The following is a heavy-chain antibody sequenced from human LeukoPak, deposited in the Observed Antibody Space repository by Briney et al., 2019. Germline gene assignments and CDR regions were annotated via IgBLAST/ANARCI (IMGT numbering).Heavy chain of an antibody. CDR1: GGSISSYY. J-gene: IGHJ1*01. CDR2: IYYSGST. D-gene: IGHD3-22*01. Sequence: SGTLSLTCTVSGGSISSYYWSWIRQPPGKGLEWIGYIYYSGSTNYNPSLKSRVTISVDTSKNQFSLKLSSVTAADTAVYYCARGVGYYDSSGYYNEYFQHWGQGTLVTVSS. CDR3: ARGVGYYDSSGYYNEYFQH. V-gene: IGHV4-59*08.